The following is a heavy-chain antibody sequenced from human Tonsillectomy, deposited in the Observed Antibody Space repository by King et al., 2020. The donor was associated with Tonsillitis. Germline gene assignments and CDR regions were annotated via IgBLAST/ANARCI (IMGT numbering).Heavy chain of an antibody. D-gene: IGHD4-23*01. Sequence: VQLVESGGGLVKPGGSLRLSCAASGFTFSSYSMNWVRQAPGKGLEWVSSISSSSSYIYYADSVKGRFTISRDNAKNSLYLQMNSLRAEDTAVYDCARDSGGATVVPGWFDPWGQGTLVTVSS. CDR2: ISSSSSYI. CDR1: GFTFSSYS. J-gene: IGHJ5*02. V-gene: IGHV3-21*01. CDR3: ARDSGGATVVPGWFDP.